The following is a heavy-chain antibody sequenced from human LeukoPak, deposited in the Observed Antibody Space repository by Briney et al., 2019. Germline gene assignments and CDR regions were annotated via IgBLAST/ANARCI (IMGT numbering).Heavy chain of an antibody. V-gene: IGHV1-24*01. J-gene: IGHJ4*02. D-gene: IGHD3-10*01. CDR1: GYTLTELS. CDR3: ATRGDTYYYGSGPPAYFDY. CDR2: FDPEDGET. Sequence: ASVKVSCKVSGYTLTELSMHWVRQAPGKGLEWMGGFDPEDGETIYAQKFQGRVTMTEDTSTDTAYMELSSLRSEDTAVYYCATRGDTYYYGSGPPAYFDYWGQGALVTVSS.